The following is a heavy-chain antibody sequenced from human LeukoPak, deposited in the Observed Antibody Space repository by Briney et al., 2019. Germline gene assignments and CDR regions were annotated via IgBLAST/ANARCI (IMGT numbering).Heavy chain of an antibody. J-gene: IGHJ4*02. Sequence: PSETLSLTCAVSGYSINSGYYWGWIRQPPGKGLECIGSIHHSGSTYYNPPLKSRVTISVDTSKNQFSLKLTSVTAADTAVYYCARYGHEFESWGQGTLVTVSS. CDR1: GYSINSGYY. V-gene: IGHV4-38-2*01. CDR2: IHHSGST. D-gene: IGHD4-17*01. CDR3: ARYGHEFES.